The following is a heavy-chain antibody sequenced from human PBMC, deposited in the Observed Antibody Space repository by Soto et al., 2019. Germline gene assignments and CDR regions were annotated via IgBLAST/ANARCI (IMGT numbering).Heavy chain of an antibody. CDR3: AREPQRRVAVAGTVLGY. V-gene: IGHV1-18*01. J-gene: IGHJ4*02. CDR2: ISAYNGNT. Sequence: QVQLVQSGAEVKKPGASVKVSCKASGYTFTSYGISWVRQAPGQGLEWMGWISAYNGNTNYAQKLQGRVTMTTDTSTSTADRELRRLRSDDTAVYYCAREPQRRVAVAGTVLGYSGQGTLVTVSS. D-gene: IGHD6-19*01. CDR1: GYTFTSYG.